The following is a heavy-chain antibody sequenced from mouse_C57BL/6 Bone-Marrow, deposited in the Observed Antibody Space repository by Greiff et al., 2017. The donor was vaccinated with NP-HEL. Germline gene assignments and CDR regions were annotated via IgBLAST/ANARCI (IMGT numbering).Heavy chain of an antibody. D-gene: IGHD2-4*01. CDR1: GYTFTSYW. CDR3: ARYYEYVGFSFGG. J-gene: IGHJ2*01. Sequence: VQLQQPGAELVRPGSSVKLSCKASGYTFTSYWMHWVKQRPIQGLEWIGNIDPSDSETYYNQKFKDKATLTVDKSSSTAYMQLSSLTSEDSAVYYCARYYEYVGFSFGGWGQVATLTVSS. CDR2: IDPSDSET. V-gene: IGHV1-52*01.